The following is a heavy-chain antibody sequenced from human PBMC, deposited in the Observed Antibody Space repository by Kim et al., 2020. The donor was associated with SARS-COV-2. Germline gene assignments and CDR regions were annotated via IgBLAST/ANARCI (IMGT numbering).Heavy chain of an antibody. D-gene: IGHD3-16*01. V-gene: IGHV4-39*01. CDR3: AGLGGSGHGFDY. CDR2: LYYIGDT. J-gene: IGHJ4*02. Sequence: SETLSLTCTVSGGSISSALYYWAWIRQPPGKGLEWIATLYYIGDTYYNPSLKGRVFFSVDTSKKQVSLNLTSVTAADSDIYYCAGLGGSGHGFDYWGQGAVVTVFS. CDR1: GGSISSALYY.